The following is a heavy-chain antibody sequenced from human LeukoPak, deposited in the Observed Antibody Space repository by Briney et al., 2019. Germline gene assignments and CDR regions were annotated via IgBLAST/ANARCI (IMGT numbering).Heavy chain of an antibody. D-gene: IGHD2-2*01. V-gene: IGHV7-4-1*01. CDR3: ARGPRYCSSTSCYFPWFDP. J-gene: IGHJ5*02. CDR2: INTNTGNP. CDR1: GYTFTSYA. Sequence: ASVKVSCKASGYTFTSYAMNWVRQAPGQGLEWMGWINTNTGNPTYAQGFTGRFAFSLDTSVSTAYLQICSLKAEDTAVYYCARGPRYCSSTSCYFPWFDPWGQGTLVTVSS.